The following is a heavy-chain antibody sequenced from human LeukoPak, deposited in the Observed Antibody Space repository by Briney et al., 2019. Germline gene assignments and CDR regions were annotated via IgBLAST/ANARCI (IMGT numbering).Heavy chain of an antibody. D-gene: IGHD3-10*01. CDR2: IYYSGST. CDR1: GGSISSYY. V-gene: IGHV4-59*08. Sequence: SETLSLTCTVSGGSISSYYWSWIRQPPGKGLEWIGYIYYSGSTNYNPSLKSRVTISVDTSKNQFSLKLSSVTAADTAVYYCASGGMVRGYYGMDVWGQGTTVTVSS. J-gene: IGHJ6*02. CDR3: ASGGMVRGYYGMDV.